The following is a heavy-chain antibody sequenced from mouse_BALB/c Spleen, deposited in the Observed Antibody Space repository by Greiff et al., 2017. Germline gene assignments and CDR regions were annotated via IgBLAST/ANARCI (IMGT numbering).Heavy chain of an antibody. CDR2: IDPANGNT. D-gene: IGHD2-14*01. CDR3: ARWGSYYRYDDGNFDY. V-gene: IGHV14-3*02. J-gene: IGHJ2*01. Sequence: EVQLQQSGAELVKPGASVKLSCTASGFNIKDTYMHWVKQRPEQGLEWIGRIDPANGNTKYDPKFQGKATITADTSSNTAYLQLSSLTSEDTAVYYCARWGSYYRYDDGNFDYWGQGTTLTVSS. CDR1: GFNIKDTY.